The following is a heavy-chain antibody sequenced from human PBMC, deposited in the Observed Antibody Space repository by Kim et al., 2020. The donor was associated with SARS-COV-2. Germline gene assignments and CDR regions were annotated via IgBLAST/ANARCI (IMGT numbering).Heavy chain of an antibody. CDR2: IYYSGST. CDR1: GGSISSYY. CDR3: AALGYSSSWYFDY. J-gene: IGHJ4*02. V-gene: IGHV4-59*01. Sequence: SETLSLTCTVSGGSISSYYWSWIRQPPGKGLERIGYIYYSGSTNYNPSLKSRVTISVDTSKNQFSLKLSSVTAADTAVYYCAALGYSSSWYFDYWGQGTLVTVSS. D-gene: IGHD6-13*01.